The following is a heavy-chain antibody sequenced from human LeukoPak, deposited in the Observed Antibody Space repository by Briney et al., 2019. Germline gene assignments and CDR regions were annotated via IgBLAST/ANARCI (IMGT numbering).Heavy chain of an antibody. J-gene: IGHJ4*02. CDR3: ARDWYNSLNYFDY. D-gene: IGHD1-1*01. CDR2: ISATASNS. CDR1: GFTFSSYA. Sequence: GGSLRLSCAASGFTFSSYAMSWVRQAPGKGLEWVSAISATASNSYYADSVKGRFTISRDNSNSTLYLQMNSLRVDDTAVYYCARDWYNSLNYFDYWGQGSLVTVSS. V-gene: IGHV3-23*01.